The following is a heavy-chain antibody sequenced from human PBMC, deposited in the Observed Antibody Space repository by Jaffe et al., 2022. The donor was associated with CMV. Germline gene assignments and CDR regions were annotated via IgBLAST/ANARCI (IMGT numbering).Heavy chain of an antibody. J-gene: IGHJ6*03. D-gene: IGHD2-15*01. CDR3: ARQDIVVGTNRNYYYYYMDV. V-gene: IGHV4-59*01. CDR1: GGSISSYY. Sequence: QVQLQESGPGLVKPSETLSLTCTVSGGSISSYYWSWIRQPPGKGLEWIGYIYYSGSTNYNPSLKSRVTISVDTSKNQFSLKLSSVTAADTAVYYCARQDIVVGTNRNYYYYYMDVWGKGTTVTVSS. CDR2: IYYSGST.